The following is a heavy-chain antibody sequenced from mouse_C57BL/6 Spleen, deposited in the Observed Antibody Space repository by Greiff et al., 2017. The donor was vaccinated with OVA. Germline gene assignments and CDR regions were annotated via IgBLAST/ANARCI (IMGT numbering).Heavy chain of an antibody. Sequence: QVQLQQPGAELVKPGASVKMSCKASGYTFTSYWITWVKQRPGQGLEWIGDIYPGSGSTNYNEKFKSKATLTVDTSSSTAYMQLSSLTSEDSAVYYGARKGTAQARYYAMDYWGQGTSVTVSS. CDR3: ARKGTAQARYYAMDY. J-gene: IGHJ4*01. D-gene: IGHD3-2*02. CDR1: GYTFTSYW. CDR2: IYPGSGST. V-gene: IGHV1-55*01.